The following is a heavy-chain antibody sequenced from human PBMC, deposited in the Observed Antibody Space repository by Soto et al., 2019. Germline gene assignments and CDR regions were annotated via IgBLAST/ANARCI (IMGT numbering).Heavy chain of an antibody. CDR3: AYSTGWYRHDV. J-gene: IGHJ3*01. CDR1: GDSISNSRW. D-gene: IGHD6-19*01. V-gene: IGHV4-4*02. Sequence: QVQLQESGPGLVKPSGTLSLTRAVSGDSISNSRWWTWVRQPPGKGLEWIGDIFHSGDTNYNPSLKSRVFISVDKSQNQFSLKVSSVTAADTAVYYCAYSTGWYRHDVWGQGTLVTVSS. CDR2: IFHSGDT.